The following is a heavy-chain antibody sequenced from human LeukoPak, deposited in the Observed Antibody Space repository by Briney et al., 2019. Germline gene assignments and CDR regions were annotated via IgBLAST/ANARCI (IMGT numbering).Heavy chain of an antibody. J-gene: IGHJ4*02. D-gene: IGHD3-22*01. CDR2: IYYSGST. Sequence: SETLSLTCTVPGGSISSYYWSWIRQPPGKGLEWIGYIYYSGSTNYNPSLKSRVTISVDTSKNQFSLKLSSVTAADTAVYYCARLNYDSSGYYYWGWGQGTLVTVSS. CDR1: GGSISSYY. CDR3: ARLNYDSSGYYYWG. V-gene: IGHV4-59*08.